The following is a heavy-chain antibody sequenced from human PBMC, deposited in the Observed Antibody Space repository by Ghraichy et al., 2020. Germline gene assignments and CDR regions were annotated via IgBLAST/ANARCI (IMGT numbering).Heavy chain of an antibody. CDR1: GYTLTELS. CDR2: FDPEDGET. Sequence: ASVKVSCKVSGYTLTELSMHWVRQAPGKGLEWMGGFDPEDGETIYAQKFQGRVTMTEDTSTDTAYMELSSLRSEDTAVYYCATEWRGSGAKPYYYYGMDVWGQGTTVTVSS. CDR3: ATEWRGSGAKPYYYYGMDV. J-gene: IGHJ6*02. D-gene: IGHD3-10*01. V-gene: IGHV1-24*01.